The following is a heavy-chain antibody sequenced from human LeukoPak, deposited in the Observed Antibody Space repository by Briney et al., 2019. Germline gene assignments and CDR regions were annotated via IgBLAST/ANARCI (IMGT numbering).Heavy chain of an antibody. Sequence: SETLSLTCAVYGGSFSGYYWSWIRQPPGTGLEWIGYIYYRGSTYYNPSLKSRVTISVDTSKNQFSLKLSSVTAADTAVYYCARVTRLNVDTAINWFDPWGQGTLVTVSS. V-gene: IGHV4-34*09. CDR1: GGSFSGYY. J-gene: IGHJ5*02. CDR3: ARVTRLNVDTAINWFDP. D-gene: IGHD5-18*01. CDR2: IYYRGST.